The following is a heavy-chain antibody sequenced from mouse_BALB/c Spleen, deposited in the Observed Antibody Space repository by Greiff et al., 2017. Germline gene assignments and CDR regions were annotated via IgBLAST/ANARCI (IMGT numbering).Heavy chain of an antibody. Sequence: VQLQQSGPELVKPGASVKMSCKASGYTFTSYYIHWVKQRPGQGLEWIGWIYPGDGSTKYNEKFKGKTTLTADKSSSTAYMLLSSLTSEDSAIYFCARPGYGSSSWFAYWGQGTLVTVSA. V-gene: IGHV1S56*01. CDR1: GYTFTSYY. CDR3: ARPGYGSSSWFAY. J-gene: IGHJ3*01. D-gene: IGHD1-1*01. CDR2: IYPGDGST.